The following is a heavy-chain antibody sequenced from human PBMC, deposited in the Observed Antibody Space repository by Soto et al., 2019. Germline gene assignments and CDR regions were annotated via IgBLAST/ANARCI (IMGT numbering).Heavy chain of an antibody. Sequence: QVQLVESGGGVVQPGRSLRLSCAASGFSFSSYGMHWVRQAPGKGLEWVAMISYDGTDEYYADSVKGRFTISRDNSKSAAYLQMNSLRAEDKAVYYPLKQESAWNDHLDYWGQGTLVTVSP. CDR3: LKQESAWNDHLDY. CDR2: ISYDGTDE. V-gene: IGHV3-30*18. CDR1: GFSFSSYG. J-gene: IGHJ4*02. D-gene: IGHD1-1*01.